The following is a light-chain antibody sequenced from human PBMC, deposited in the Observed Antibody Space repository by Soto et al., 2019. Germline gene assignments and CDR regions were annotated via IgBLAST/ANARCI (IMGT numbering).Light chain of an antibody. CDR2: CAS. J-gene: IGKJ1*01. CDR3: QQDNNLWT. CDR1: QSVSSN. Sequence: EIVMTQSPATLSVSPGERATLSCRASQSVSSNLAWYQQKPGQAPRLLIYCASTRATGNPARFSGSGSGTDFTPTISSLHAEDVADYYWQQDNNLWTFGQGTKVEIK. V-gene: IGKV3-15*01.